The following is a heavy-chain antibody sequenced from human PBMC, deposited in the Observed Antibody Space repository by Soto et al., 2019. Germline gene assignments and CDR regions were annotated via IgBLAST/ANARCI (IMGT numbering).Heavy chain of an antibody. D-gene: IGHD2-21*02. V-gene: IGHV3-23*01. CDR1: GFTFSSYA. CDR3: VKDRVVVTAMFDY. J-gene: IGHJ4*02. Sequence: GGSLRLSCAASGFTFSSYAMSWVRQAPGKGLEWVSAISGSGGSTYYADSVKGRFTISRDDSKNTLYLQMNSLRAEDTAVYYCVKDRVVVTAMFDYWGQGTLVTVSS. CDR2: ISGSGGST.